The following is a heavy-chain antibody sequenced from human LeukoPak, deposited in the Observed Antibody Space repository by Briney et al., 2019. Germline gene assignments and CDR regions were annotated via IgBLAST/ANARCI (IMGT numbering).Heavy chain of an antibody. CDR2: ISGNGGHI. V-gene: IGHV3-23*01. CDR1: GLTFSIYA. Sequence: PGGSLRLSCAASGLTFSIYAMIWVRQAPGKGLEWVSVISGNGGHIDYADSVKGRFTISRDNSKLYLQMDSLRVEDTAVYYCARDYCGGDCYNFDYWGQGTLVTVSS. CDR3: ARDYCGGDCYNFDY. J-gene: IGHJ4*02. D-gene: IGHD2-21*02.